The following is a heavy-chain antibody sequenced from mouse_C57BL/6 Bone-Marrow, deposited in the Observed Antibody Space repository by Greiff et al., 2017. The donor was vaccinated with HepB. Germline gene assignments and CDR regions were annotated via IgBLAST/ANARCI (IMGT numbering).Heavy chain of an antibody. CDR2: INPNNGGT. V-gene: IGHV1-18*01. D-gene: IGHD3-3*01. CDR3: AKRGHDYYAMDY. Sequence: VQLQQSGPELVKPGASVKIPCKASGYTFTDYNMDWVKQSHGKSLEWIGDINPNNGGTIYNQKFKGKATLTVDKSSSTAYMKLRSLTSEDTAVYYCAKRGHDYYAMDYWGQGTSVTVSS. CDR1: GYTFTDYN. J-gene: IGHJ4*01.